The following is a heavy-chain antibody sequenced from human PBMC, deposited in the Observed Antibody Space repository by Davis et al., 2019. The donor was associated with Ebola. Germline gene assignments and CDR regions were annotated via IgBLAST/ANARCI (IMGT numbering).Heavy chain of an antibody. CDR1: GFTFTDYY. Sequence: GESLKISCAASGFTFTDYYMSWIRQAPGKGLEWVSYISSSAHNIYYADSVKGRFTVSRDNAENSLYLQMNGLRAEDTAVYYCARVKVTLVQGNVFDSWGQGTLVTVSS. CDR3: ARVKVTLVQGNVFDS. V-gene: IGHV3-11*04. J-gene: IGHJ4*02. D-gene: IGHD3-10*01. CDR2: ISSSAHNI.